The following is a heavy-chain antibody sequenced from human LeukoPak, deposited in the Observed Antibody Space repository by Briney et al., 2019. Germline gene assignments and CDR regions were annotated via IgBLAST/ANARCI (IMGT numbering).Heavy chain of an antibody. CDR3: ARDRYCSSTSCYHTGSDY. D-gene: IGHD2-2*01. Sequence: SVKVSCKASGGTFSSYAISWVRQAPGQGREWMGGIIPIFGTANYAQKFQGRVTITADESTSTAYMELSSLRSEDTAVYYCARDRYCSSTSCYHTGSDYWGQGTLVTVSS. CDR2: IIPIFGTA. V-gene: IGHV1-69*13. J-gene: IGHJ4*02. CDR1: GGTFSSYA.